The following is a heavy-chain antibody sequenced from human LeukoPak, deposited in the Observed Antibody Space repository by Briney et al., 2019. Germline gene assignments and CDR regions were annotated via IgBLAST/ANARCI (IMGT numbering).Heavy chain of an antibody. J-gene: IGHJ2*01. V-gene: IGHV4-34*01. CDR3: ARLYTYESYWYFDL. Sequence: SETLSLTCAVYGGSFSGYYWSWIRQPPGKGLEWIGEINHSGSTNYNPSLKSRVTISVDTSKNQFSLKLSSVTAADTAVYYCARLYTYESYWYFDLWGRGTLVTVSS. D-gene: IGHD5-18*01. CDR2: INHSGST. CDR1: GGSFSGYY.